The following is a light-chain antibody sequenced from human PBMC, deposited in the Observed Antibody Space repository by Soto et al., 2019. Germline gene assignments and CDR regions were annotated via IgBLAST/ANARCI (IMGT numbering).Light chain of an antibody. CDR1: QSVSTPY. V-gene: IGKV3-20*01. CDR2: STS. CDR3: QQYGSSLWT. Sequence: ENVLTQSPDTLSLSPGERATLSCRASQSVSTPYLAWYQQRPGQAPRLLIYSTSTRASGIPDRFSGSGSGTDFTLTISRLEPEDFAVYYCQQYGSSLWTFGQGTKVDI. J-gene: IGKJ1*01.